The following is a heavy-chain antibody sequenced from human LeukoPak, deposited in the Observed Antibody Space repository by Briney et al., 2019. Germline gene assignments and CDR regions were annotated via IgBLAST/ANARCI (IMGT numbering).Heavy chain of an antibody. CDR3: ARQGRISMIVVLIEDAFDI. D-gene: IGHD3-22*01. Sequence: SETLSLTCAVSGGSITNSYWWTWVRQSPGKGLEWVGEIYYSGNTNYNPSLKSRVTMSVDKSKNQFSLKLSSVTAADTAVYYCARQGRISMIVVLIEDAFDIWGQGTMVTVSS. V-gene: IGHV4-4*02. J-gene: IGHJ3*02. CDR1: GGSITNSYW. CDR2: IYYSGNT.